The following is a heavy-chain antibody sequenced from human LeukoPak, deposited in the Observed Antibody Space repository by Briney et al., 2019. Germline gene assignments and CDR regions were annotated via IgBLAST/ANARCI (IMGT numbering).Heavy chain of an antibody. Sequence: GGSLRLSCAASGFTFSSYWMIWVRQAPGKGPEWVANIKQDGSEKSYVDSVEGRFTISRDNAKNSLYLQINSLRAEDTAVYYCARSRYGDYWGQGTLVTVSS. CDR2: IKQDGSEK. V-gene: IGHV3-7*01. J-gene: IGHJ4*02. CDR1: GFTFSSYW. CDR3: ARSRYGDY. D-gene: IGHD3-16*01.